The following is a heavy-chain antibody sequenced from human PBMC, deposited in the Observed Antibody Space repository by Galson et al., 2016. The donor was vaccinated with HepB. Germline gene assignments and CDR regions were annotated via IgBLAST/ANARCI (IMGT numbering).Heavy chain of an antibody. CDR2: ISTYNGNT. CDR1: GYNLNSYG. J-gene: IGHJ5*02. D-gene: IGHD4-23*01. CDR3: ARDSHEYGGSRPFDP. Sequence: SVKVSCKASGYNLNSYGISWVRQAPGQGLEWMGWISTYNGNTNCVQKFQGRVTMTRDTSTSTVYMELRSLRSDDTAVYYCARDSHEYGGSRPFDPWGQGTLVTVSS. V-gene: IGHV1-18*04.